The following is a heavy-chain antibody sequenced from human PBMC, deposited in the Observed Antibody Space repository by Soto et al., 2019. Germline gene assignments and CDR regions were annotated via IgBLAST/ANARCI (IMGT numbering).Heavy chain of an antibody. Sequence: SAPLSLTCAVSGGSLSSSSYYWGRIRPPPGKGLEWIGSIYYSGSTYYNPSLKSRVTISVDTSKNQFSLKLSSVTAADTAGDYCTLIPYNPRGWCDPWGQGTLVTVSA. V-gene: IGHV4-39*01. CDR2: IYYSGST. J-gene: IGHJ5*02. CDR1: GGSLSSSSYY. CDR3: TLIPYNPRGWCDP. D-gene: IGHD1-20*01.